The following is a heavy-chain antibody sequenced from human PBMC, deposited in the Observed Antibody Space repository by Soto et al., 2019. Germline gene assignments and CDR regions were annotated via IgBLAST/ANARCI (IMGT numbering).Heavy chain of an antibody. Sequence: PSETLSLTCTVSGGSISSGGYYWSWIRQHPGKGLEWIGYIYYSGSTYYNPSLKSRVTISVDTSKNQFSLKLSSVTAADTAVYYCARVPRGSSGWFHFDYWGQGTLVTVSS. J-gene: IGHJ4*02. CDR3: ARVPRGSSGWFHFDY. CDR2: IYYSGST. V-gene: IGHV4-31*03. CDR1: GGSISSGGYY. D-gene: IGHD6-19*01.